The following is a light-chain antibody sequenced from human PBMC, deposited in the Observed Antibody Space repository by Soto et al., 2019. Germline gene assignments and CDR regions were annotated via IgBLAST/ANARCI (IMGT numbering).Light chain of an antibody. CDR3: SSYADFNNVL. J-gene: IGLJ3*02. V-gene: IGLV2-8*01. Sequence: QSVLTQPPSASGSPGQSVTISCTGTSSDVGNSNFISWYQHYPGKAPKLMIYEVTKRPSGVPDRFSGSKSGNIVSLTVSWLQGEDEANYYCSSYADFNNVLFGGGTKLTVL. CDR1: SSDVGNSNF. CDR2: EVT.